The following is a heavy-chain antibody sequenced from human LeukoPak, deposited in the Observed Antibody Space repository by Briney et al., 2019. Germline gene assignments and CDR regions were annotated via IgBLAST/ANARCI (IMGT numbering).Heavy chain of an antibody. CDR1: GGSISSYY. CDR2: IYYSGST. D-gene: IGHD3-9*01. V-gene: IGHV4-59*08. CDR3: ARTITIFSGMDV. J-gene: IGHJ6*02. Sequence: PSETLSLTCTVSGGSISSYYWSWIRQPPGKGLEWIGYIYYSGSTNYNPSLKSRVTISVDTSKNQFSLKLGSVTAADTAVYYCARTITIFSGMDVWGQGTTVTVSS.